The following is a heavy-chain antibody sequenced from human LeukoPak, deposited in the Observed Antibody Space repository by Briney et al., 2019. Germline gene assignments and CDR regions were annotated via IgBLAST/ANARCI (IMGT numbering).Heavy chain of an antibody. J-gene: IGHJ4*02. CDR1: GFPVSSNY. V-gene: IGHV3-53*04. D-gene: IGHD3-10*01. CDR3: ARVGSGYFDY. Sequence: GSLRLSCAASGFPVSSNYMSWVRPAPGKGLEWVSVIYSGGSTYYADSVKGRFTISRHNSKNTLYLQMNSLRAEDTAVYYCARVGSGYFDYWGQGTLVTVSS. CDR2: IYSGGST.